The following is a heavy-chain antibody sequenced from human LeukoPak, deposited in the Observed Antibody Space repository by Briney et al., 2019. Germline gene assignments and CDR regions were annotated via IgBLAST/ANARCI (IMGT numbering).Heavy chain of an antibody. V-gene: IGHV1-18*01. D-gene: IGHD5-18*01. CDR2: ISPYNGKT. CDR1: GYTFTSHG. Sequence: ASVKVSCKASGYTFTSHGISWVRQAPGQGLEWMGWISPYNGKTSYAQKLQGRVTMTTDTSTSTAYMELRSLRSDDTAVYYCARGHSYGPIYYYYYYMDVWGKGTTVTISS. CDR3: ARGHSYGPIYYYYYYMDV. J-gene: IGHJ6*03.